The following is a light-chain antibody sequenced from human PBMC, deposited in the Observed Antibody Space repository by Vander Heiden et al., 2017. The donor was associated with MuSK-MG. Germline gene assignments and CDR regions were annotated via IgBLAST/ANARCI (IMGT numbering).Light chain of an antibody. CDR2: KAS. CDR1: QSISSW. Sequence: DIQMTQSPSTLSASVGDRVTITCRASQSISSWLAWYQQKPGKAPKLLIYKASSLESGVPSRFSGSGSGTEFTLTIISLQPDDFATYYCQLDNSYPWTFGQGTKVEIK. J-gene: IGKJ1*01. CDR3: QLDNSYPWT. V-gene: IGKV1-5*03.